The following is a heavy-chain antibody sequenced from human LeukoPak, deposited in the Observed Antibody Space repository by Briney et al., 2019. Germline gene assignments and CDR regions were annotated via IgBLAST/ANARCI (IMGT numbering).Heavy chain of an antibody. Sequence: SETLSLTCTVSGGSISSYYWSWIRQPPGKGLEWIGYIYYSGSTNYNPSPKSRVTISVDTSKNQFSLKLSSVTAADTAVYYCAREYGDYALYFDPWGQGTLVTVSS. J-gene: IGHJ5*02. V-gene: IGHV4-59*01. CDR3: AREYGDYALYFDP. D-gene: IGHD4-17*01. CDR2: IYYSGST. CDR1: GGSISSYY.